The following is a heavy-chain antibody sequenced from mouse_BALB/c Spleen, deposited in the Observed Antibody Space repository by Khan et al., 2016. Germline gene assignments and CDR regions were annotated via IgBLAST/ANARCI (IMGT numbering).Heavy chain of an antibody. CDR3: SRCYFGSNYFDY. Sequence: QVQLKQSGAELARPGASVTLSCKASGYTFSNYWMQWVKQRPGKGLEWVGAIYPGDGDTRYTQKFKGKATFTADTSSSTAYMQLSSLPSEDSAVSDCSRCYFGSNYFDYWGQGTTLTVSS. D-gene: IGHD1-1*01. J-gene: IGHJ2*01. CDR2: IYPGDGDT. V-gene: IGHV1-87*01. CDR1: GYTFSNYW.